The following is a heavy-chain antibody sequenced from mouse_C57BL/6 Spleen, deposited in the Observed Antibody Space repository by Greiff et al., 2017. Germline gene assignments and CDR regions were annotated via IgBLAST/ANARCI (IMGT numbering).Heavy chain of an antibody. J-gene: IGHJ2*01. CDR1: GFTFSDYY. D-gene: IGHD1-1*01. CDR3: ANTTVPSLYFDY. Sequence: EVKLVESEGGLVQPGSSMKLSCTASGFTFSDYYMAWVRQVPEKGLEWVANINYDGSSTYYLDSLKSRFIISRDNAKNILYLQMSSLKSEDTATYYCANTTVPSLYFDYWGQGTTLTVSS. V-gene: IGHV5-16*01. CDR2: INYDGSST.